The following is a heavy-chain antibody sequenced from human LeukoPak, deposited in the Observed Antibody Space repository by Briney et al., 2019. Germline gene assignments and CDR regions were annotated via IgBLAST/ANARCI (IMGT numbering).Heavy chain of an antibody. CDR1: GYTFTGYY. Sequence: GASVKVSCKASGYTFTGYYMHWVRQAPGQGLEWMGWISAYNGNTNYAQKLQGRVTMTTDTSTSTAYMELRSLRSDDTAVYYCARACSSTSCYTAWFDPWGQGTLVTVSS. CDR3: ARACSSTSCYTAWFDP. CDR2: ISAYNGNT. J-gene: IGHJ5*02. D-gene: IGHD2-2*02. V-gene: IGHV1-18*04.